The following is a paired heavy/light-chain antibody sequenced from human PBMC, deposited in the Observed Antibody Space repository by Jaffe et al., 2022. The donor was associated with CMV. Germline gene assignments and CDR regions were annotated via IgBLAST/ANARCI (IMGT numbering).Light chain of an antibody. V-gene: IGLV1-44*01. Sequence: QSVLSQPPSASGTPGQRVTISCSGSSSNIGSNTVNWYQQLPGTAPKLLIYNNNQRPSGVPDRFSGSKSGTSASLAISGLQSEDEADYYCAAWDDSLNGFWVFGGGTKLTVL. CDR3: AAWDDSLNGFWV. CDR2: NNN. J-gene: IGLJ3*02. CDR1: SSNIGSNT.
Heavy chain of an antibody. CDR3: ARLSKDYYDSTGYYYYYFDY. CDR2: IYYSGST. D-gene: IGHD3-22*01. Sequence: QVQLQESGPGLVKPSETLSLTCTVSGGSISSYYWSWIRQPPGKGLECIGSIYYSGSTNYNPSLKSRVTISVDTSKNQFSLKLNSVTAADTAVYYCARLSKDYYDSTGYYYYYFDYWGQGTLVTVSS. V-gene: IGHV4-59*08. CDR1: GGSISSYY. J-gene: IGHJ4*02.